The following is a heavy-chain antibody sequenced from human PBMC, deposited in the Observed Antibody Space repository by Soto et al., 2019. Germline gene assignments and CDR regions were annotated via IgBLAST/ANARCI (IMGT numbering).Heavy chain of an antibody. J-gene: IGHJ6*03. D-gene: IGHD6-19*01. Sequence: GGSLRLSCAASGFTFSSYGMHWVRQAPGKGLEWVAVIWYDGSNKYYADSVKGRFTISRDNSKNTLYLQMNSLRAEDTAVYYCAREGMEWLVHYYYYYMDVWGKGTTVTVSS. V-gene: IGHV3-33*01. CDR1: GFTFSSYG. CDR3: AREGMEWLVHYYYYYMDV. CDR2: IWYDGSNK.